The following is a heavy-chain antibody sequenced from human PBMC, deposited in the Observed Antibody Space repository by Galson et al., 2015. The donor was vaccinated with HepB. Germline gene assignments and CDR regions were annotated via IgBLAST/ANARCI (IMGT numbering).Heavy chain of an antibody. D-gene: IGHD3-10*01. CDR1: GGSFSSGGYY. J-gene: IGHJ4*02. CDR2: IYYSGST. Sequence: TLSLTCTVSGGSFSSGGYYWSWIRQHPGKGLEWIGYIYYSGSTYYNPSLKSRVTISVDTSKTQFSLKLSSVTAADTAVYYCARDGLYGSGAFDDWGQGTPVTVSS. CDR3: ARDGLYGSGAFDD. V-gene: IGHV4-31*03.